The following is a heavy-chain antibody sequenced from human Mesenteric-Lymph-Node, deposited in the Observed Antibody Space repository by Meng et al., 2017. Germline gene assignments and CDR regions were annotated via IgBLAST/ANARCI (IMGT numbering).Heavy chain of an antibody. CDR2: IYYSGST. Sequence: QGPGPGLVKPYPTLSLPCTVSGGSISSGDYYWSWIRQPPGKGLEWIGYIYYSGSTYYNPSLKSRVTISVDTSKNQFSLKPSSVTAADTAVYYCARGYYDSSGYGYWYFDLWGRGTLVTVSS. V-gene: IGHV4-30-4*01. CDR3: ARGYYDSSGYGYWYFDL. D-gene: IGHD3-22*01. CDR1: GGSISSGDYY. J-gene: IGHJ2*01.